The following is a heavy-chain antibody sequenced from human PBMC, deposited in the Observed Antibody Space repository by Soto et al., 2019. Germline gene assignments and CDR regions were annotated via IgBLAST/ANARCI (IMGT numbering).Heavy chain of an antibody. J-gene: IGHJ4*02. Sequence: QVQLVQSGAEVKKPGASVRVSCKASGYRFTTFYIHWVRQAPGQGLEWMGRMNVDTGGTTYAQKFQGRVTMTRDTSISTAYMEVTNVKSDDTAIYYCARDGNFVLRGCSFGFDFWGQGTRVTVSS. CDR1: GYRFTTFY. D-gene: IGHD5-18*01. V-gene: IGHV1-2*06. CDR3: ARDGNFVLRGCSFGFDF. CDR2: MNVDTGGT.